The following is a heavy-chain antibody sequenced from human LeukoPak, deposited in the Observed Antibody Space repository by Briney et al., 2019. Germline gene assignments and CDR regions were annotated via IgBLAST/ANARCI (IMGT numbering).Heavy chain of an antibody. V-gene: IGHV4-59*01. CDR2: IYYSGST. CDR3: ARRDHGSGSSPFDY. D-gene: IGHD3-10*01. J-gene: IGHJ4*02. CDR1: GGSISSYY. Sequence: PSETLSLTCTVSGGSISSYYWSWIRQPPGKGLEWIGYIYYSGSTNYNPSLKSRVTISVDTSKNQFSLKLSSVTAADTAVYYCARRDHGSGSSPFDYWGQGTLVTVSS.